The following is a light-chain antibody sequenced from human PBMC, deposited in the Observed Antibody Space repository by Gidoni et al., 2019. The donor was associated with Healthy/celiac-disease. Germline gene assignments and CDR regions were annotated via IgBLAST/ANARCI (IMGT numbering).Light chain of an antibody. V-gene: IGKV1-9*01. Sequence: DIQLTQSASFLSASVGDSVPITCRASQGISSYLAWYQQKPGNAPKLLSYAASTLQSGVPSRFSGSGSGTEFTLTISSLQPEDVATYYCQQLNSYPPTFGGGTKVEIK. CDR2: AAS. CDR3: QQLNSYPPT. CDR1: QGISSY. J-gene: IGKJ4*01.